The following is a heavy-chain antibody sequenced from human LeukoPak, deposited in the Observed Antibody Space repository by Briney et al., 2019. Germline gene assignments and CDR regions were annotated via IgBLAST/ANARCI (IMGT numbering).Heavy chain of an antibody. Sequence: PSETLSLTCTVSCGSISSGSYYWSWIRQPAGKGLEWIGRIYTSGSTNYNPSLKSRVTISVDTSKNQFSLKLSSVTAADTAVYYCARSHCSSTSCPGWFDPWGQGTLVTVSS. CDR1: CGSISSGSYY. V-gene: IGHV4-61*02. CDR2: IYTSGST. J-gene: IGHJ5*02. D-gene: IGHD2-2*01. CDR3: ARSHCSSTSCPGWFDP.